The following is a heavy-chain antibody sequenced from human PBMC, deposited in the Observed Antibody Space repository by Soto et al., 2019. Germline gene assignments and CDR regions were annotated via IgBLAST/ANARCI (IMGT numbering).Heavy chain of an antibody. V-gene: IGHV4-30-4*01. Sequence: QVQLQESGPGLVKPSQTLSLTCTVSGGSISSGDDFWTWIRQPPGKGLEWIGYIYYSGRTYYKPSLKSRLTMSVATSKNQFSLKLSSVAAADTAVYDCASDRAKWKDYYYYGMDVWGQGTTVTVSS. CDR1: GGSISSGDDF. D-gene: IGHD1-20*01. CDR3: ASDRAKWKDYYYYGMDV. CDR2: IYYSGRT. J-gene: IGHJ6*02.